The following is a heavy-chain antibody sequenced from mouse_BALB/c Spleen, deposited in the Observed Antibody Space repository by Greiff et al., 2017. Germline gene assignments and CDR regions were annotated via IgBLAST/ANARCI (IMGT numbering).Heavy chain of an antibody. D-gene: IGHD2-14*01. Sequence: QVQLQQSGAELVKPGASVKLSCKASGYTFTSYWMHWVKQRPGQGLEWIGEINPSNGRTNYNEKFKSKATLTVDTSSSTAYMQLSSLTSEDSAVYYCARWGYDDPIHAMDYWGQGTSVTVSS. CDR1: GYTFTSYW. CDR2: INPSNGRT. J-gene: IGHJ4*01. CDR3: ARWGYDDPIHAMDY. V-gene: IGHV1S81*02.